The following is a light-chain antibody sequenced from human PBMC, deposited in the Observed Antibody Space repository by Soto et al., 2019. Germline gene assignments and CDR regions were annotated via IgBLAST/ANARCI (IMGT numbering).Light chain of an antibody. CDR2: DAS. V-gene: IGKV3-11*01. J-gene: IGKJ4*01. CDR1: QSVSSY. Sequence: EIVLTQSPATLSLSPGERATLSCRASQSVSSYLAWYQQKPGQAPRLLISDASNRATGIPARFSGSGSGTDFTLTVSSLEPEDFAVYYCQQRRDWPLTFGGGTKVE. CDR3: QQRRDWPLT.